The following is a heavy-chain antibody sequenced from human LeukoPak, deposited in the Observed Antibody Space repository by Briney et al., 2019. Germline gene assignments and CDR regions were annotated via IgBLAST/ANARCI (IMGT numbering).Heavy chain of an antibody. Sequence: GGSLRLSCAASGFTFSSYAMSWVRQAPGKGLEWVSAISGSGGSTYYADSVKGRFTISRDNSKNTLYLQMNSLRAEDTAVHYCAKTTVTTYYQNALDYWGQGTLVTVSS. CDR3: AKTTVTTYYQNALDY. CDR1: GFTFSSYA. D-gene: IGHD4-17*01. J-gene: IGHJ4*02. V-gene: IGHV3-23*01. CDR2: ISGSGGST.